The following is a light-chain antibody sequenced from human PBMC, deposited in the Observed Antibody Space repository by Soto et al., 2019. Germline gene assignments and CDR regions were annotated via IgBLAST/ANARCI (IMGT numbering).Light chain of an antibody. V-gene: IGKV2-28*01. CDR2: LGS. CDR1: QSLLHSNGYNY. CDR3: MQALQTPT. Sequence: DIVMTQSPLSLPVTPGEPASISCRSSQSLLHSNGYNYLDWYLQKPGQSPQLLIYLGSNLASGVPDRFSGSGSGTDFTLKISRVEAEDVGVYYCMQALQTPTCGQGTKPEIK. J-gene: IGKJ2*01.